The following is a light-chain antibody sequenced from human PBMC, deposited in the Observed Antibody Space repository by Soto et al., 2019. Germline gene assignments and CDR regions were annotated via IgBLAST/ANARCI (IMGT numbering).Light chain of an antibody. CDR3: QQRKK. CDR1: QSVSSY. V-gene: IGKV3-11*01. Sequence: EIVLTQSPATLSLSPGERATVSCRASQSVSSYLAWYQQKPGQAPRLLIYDASNRSTGIPARFSGSGSGTDFTLTISSLEPEDFAVYYCQQRKKFGQGTKV. CDR2: DAS. J-gene: IGKJ1*01.